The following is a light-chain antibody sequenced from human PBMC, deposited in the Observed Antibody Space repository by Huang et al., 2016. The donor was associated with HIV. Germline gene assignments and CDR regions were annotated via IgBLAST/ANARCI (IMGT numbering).Light chain of an antibody. Sequence: DIQMTQSPSTLSASVGARVTLTCRASQSTSNWLALYQQKPGQAPELLIYKASTLHTGVPSRFSGRGSGTEFTLTISSLQPDDFATYYCQQFNTYSYTFGQGTTLEIK. J-gene: IGKJ2*01. CDR3: QQFNTYSYT. CDR2: KAS. V-gene: IGKV1-5*03. CDR1: QSTSNW.